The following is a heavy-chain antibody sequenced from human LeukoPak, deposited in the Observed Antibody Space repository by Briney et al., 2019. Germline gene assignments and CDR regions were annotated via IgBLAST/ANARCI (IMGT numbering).Heavy chain of an antibody. CDR2: ISGSGVNT. Sequence: GGSLRLSCAASGFTFSSYAMSWVRQAPGKGLEWVSVISGSGVNTYYADSVKGRFTISRDNSKNTLFLQMNSLRAEDTAVYYCAKSLEWWYEFDYWGQGTLVTVSS. J-gene: IGHJ4*02. CDR3: AKSLEWWYEFDY. CDR1: GFTFSSYA. D-gene: IGHD2-15*01. V-gene: IGHV3-23*01.